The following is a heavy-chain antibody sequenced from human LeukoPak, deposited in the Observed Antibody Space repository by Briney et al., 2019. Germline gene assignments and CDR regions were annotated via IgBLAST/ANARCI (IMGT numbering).Heavy chain of an antibody. J-gene: IGHJ4*02. Sequence: PGGSLRLSCAASGFTFSSYAMSWVRQAPGKGLEWVSAISGGGGSTYYADSVKGRFTISRDNSKNTLYLQMNSLRAGDTGVYYCAKPRSAWYVFDYWGQGTLVTVSS. D-gene: IGHD6-19*01. CDR2: ISGGGGST. V-gene: IGHV3-23*01. CDR1: GFTFSSYA. CDR3: AKPRSAWYVFDY.